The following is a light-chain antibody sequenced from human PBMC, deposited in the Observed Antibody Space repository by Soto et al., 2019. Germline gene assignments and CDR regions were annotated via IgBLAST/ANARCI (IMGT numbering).Light chain of an antibody. Sequence: DIQMIQSPSSLSAAVGDRVTITCRASQGISNYLAWYRQKPGKVPELLISAASTLQSGVPSRFSGSGSGTDFTLTISSLQPEDVAIYYCQKYGSAPTFGQGTKVDIK. CDR2: AAS. CDR1: QGISNY. J-gene: IGKJ1*01. CDR3: QKYGSAPT. V-gene: IGKV1-27*01.